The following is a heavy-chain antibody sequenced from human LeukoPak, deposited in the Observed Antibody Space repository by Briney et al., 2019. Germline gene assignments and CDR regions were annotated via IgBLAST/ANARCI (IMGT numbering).Heavy chain of an antibody. CDR1: GYTFTGYY. D-gene: IGHD6-13*01. CDR2: INPNSGGT. Sequence: ASVKVSCKASGYTFTGYYMHWVRQAPGQGLEWMGWINPNSGGTNYAQKFQGRVTMTRDTSISTAYMELSRLRSDDTAVYYRARDGIAAAGKPFDYWGQGTLVTVSS. V-gene: IGHV1-2*02. CDR3: ARDGIAAAGKPFDY. J-gene: IGHJ4*02.